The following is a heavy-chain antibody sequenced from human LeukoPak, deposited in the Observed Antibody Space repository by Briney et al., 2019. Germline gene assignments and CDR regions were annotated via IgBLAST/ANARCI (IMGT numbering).Heavy chain of an antibody. CDR1: GFAFSSYA. CDR2: ISNDGGNK. Sequence: GGSLRLSCAASGFAFSSYAMPWVRQAPGKGLEWVALISNDGGNKYHADSVKGRFTISRDNSKNTVYLQMNSLRAEDTAVYYCARDSSGWYGGAFDIWGQGTMVTVSS. D-gene: IGHD6-19*01. V-gene: IGHV3-30*04. J-gene: IGHJ3*02. CDR3: ARDSSGWYGGAFDI.